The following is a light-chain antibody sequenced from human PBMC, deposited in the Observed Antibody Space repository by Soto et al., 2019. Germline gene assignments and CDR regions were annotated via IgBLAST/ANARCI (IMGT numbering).Light chain of an antibody. CDR3: QQYSTWVT. CDR2: GAS. CDR1: QSIGSN. Sequence: ELVMTQSPATLCLSPGDTATLSCRGSQSIGSNLAWYQQKPGQPPRPLIYGASTRASGVPARFSGRGSGTEFTLTITNLQSEDFAVYYCQQYSTWVTFGGGTQLEIE. J-gene: IGKJ4*01. V-gene: IGKV3-15*01.